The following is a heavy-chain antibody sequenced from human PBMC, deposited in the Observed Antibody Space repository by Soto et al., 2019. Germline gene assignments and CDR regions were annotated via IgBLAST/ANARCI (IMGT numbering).Heavy chain of an antibody. D-gene: IGHD2-2*01. CDR1: GFTFSSYG. CDR3: ARGTNWCSSTSCYEAHAGFDY. J-gene: IGHJ4*02. Sequence: QVQLVESGGGVVQPGRSLRLSCAASGFTFSSYGMHWVRQAPGKGLEWVAVIWYDGSNKYYADSVKGRFTISRDNSKNTLYLQMNSLRAEDTAVYYCARGTNWCSSTSCYEAHAGFDYWGQGTLVTVSS. CDR2: IWYDGSNK. V-gene: IGHV3-33*01.